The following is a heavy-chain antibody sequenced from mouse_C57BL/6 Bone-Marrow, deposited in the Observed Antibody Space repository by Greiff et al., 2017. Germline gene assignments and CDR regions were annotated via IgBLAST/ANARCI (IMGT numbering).Heavy chain of an antibody. CDR1: GFSLSTFGMG. CDR2: IWWDDDK. CDR3: ARGTYYYDSSRFDY. V-gene: IGHV8-8*01. Sequence: QVTLKESGPGILQPSQTLSLTCSFSGFSLSTFGMGVGWIRQPSGKGLEWLAHIWWDDDKYYKPALKRRLTIFKDTSKNQVFLKIANVDTADTATYYCARGTYYYDSSRFDYWGQGTTLTVSS. D-gene: IGHD1-1*01. J-gene: IGHJ2*01.